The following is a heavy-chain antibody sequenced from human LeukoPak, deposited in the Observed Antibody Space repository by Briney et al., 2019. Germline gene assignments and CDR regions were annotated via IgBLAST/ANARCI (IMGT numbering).Heavy chain of an antibody. V-gene: IGHV3-7*05. CDR3: AREGGGTDI. Sequence: PGGSLRLSCAASGFTFSSYGMTWVRQAPGKGLEWGAKIKHDEEYYVDSVKGRFTISRDNAKNSLYLQMNSLRVDDTAVYYCAREGGGTDIWGQGTLVTVSS. CDR2: IKHDEE. CDR1: GFTFSSYG. D-gene: IGHD4-23*01. J-gene: IGHJ4*02.